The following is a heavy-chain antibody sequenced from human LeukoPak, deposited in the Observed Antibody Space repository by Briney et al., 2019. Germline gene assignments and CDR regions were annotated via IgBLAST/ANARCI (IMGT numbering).Heavy chain of an antibody. J-gene: IGHJ4*02. Sequence: PSATLSLTCTVPGGSISSSSYYWGWIRQPPGKGLEWIGEINHSGSTNYNPSLKSRVTISVDTSKNQFSLKLSSVTAADTAVYYCARGRGITMVRGAYDYWGQGTLVTVSS. CDR1: GGSISSSSYY. D-gene: IGHD3-10*01. CDR3: ARGRGITMVRGAYDY. V-gene: IGHV4-39*07. CDR2: INHSGST.